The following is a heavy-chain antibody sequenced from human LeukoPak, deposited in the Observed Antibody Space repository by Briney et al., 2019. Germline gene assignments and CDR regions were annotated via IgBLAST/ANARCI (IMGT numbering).Heavy chain of an antibody. D-gene: IGHD6-13*01. CDR3: ARDAGYSSSWYWYYYYGMDV. V-gene: IGHV3-30-3*01. CDR1: GFTFSSYA. J-gene: IGHJ6*02. CDR2: ISYDGSNK. Sequence: PGGSLRLSCAASGFTFSSYAMHWVRQAPGKGLEWVAVISYDGSNKYYADSVKGRFTISRDNSKNTLYLQMNSLRAEDTAVYYCARDAGYSSSWYWYYYYGMDVWGQGTTVTVSS.